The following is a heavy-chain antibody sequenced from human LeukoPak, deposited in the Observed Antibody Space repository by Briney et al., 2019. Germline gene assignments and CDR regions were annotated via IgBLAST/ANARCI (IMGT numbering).Heavy chain of an antibody. V-gene: IGHV4-31*03. CDR3: ARGRDGYTNFDY. CDR1: GGSISSGGYY. J-gene: IGHJ4*02. D-gene: IGHD5-24*01. Sequence: SQTLSLTCTVSGGSISSGGYYWSWIRQHPGKGLEWIGYIYYSGSTYYNPSLKSRVTISVDTSKNQFSLKLSSVTAANTAVYYCARGRDGYTNFDYWGQGTLVTVSS. CDR2: IYYSGST.